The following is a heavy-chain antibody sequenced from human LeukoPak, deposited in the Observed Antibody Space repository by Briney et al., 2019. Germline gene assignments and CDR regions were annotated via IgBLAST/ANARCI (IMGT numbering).Heavy chain of an antibody. CDR1: GFTFSSYA. CDR2: ISYDGSNK. D-gene: IGHD3-3*01. Sequence: GRSLRLSCAASGFTFSSYATHWVRQAPGKGLEWVAVISYDGSNKYYADSVKGRFTISRDNSKNTLYLQMNSLSAEDTAVYYCARGGITIFGVVSTYYYGMDVWGQGTTVTVSS. J-gene: IGHJ6*02. V-gene: IGHV3-30-3*01. CDR3: ARGGITIFGVVSTYYYGMDV.